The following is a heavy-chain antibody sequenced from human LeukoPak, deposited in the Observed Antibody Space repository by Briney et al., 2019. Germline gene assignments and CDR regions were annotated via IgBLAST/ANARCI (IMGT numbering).Heavy chain of an antibody. Sequence: PSETLSLTXTXSGYSISSGYYWGWIRPPPGKGLGWIGSIYHSGSTYYNPSLKSRVTISVDTSKNQFSLKLSSVTAADTAVYYCAREGRDGYNSIDYWGQGTLVTVSS. J-gene: IGHJ4*02. V-gene: IGHV4-38-2*02. CDR1: GYSISSGYY. CDR3: AREGRDGYNSIDY. D-gene: IGHD5-24*01. CDR2: IYHSGST.